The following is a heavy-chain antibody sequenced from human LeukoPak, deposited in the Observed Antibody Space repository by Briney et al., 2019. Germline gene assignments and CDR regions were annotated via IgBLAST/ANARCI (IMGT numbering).Heavy chain of an antibody. J-gene: IGHJ6*02. CDR1: GFTFSDYY. D-gene: IGHD7-27*01. Sequence: GESLRLSGAASGFTFSDYYMSWIRQAPGKGLEWVSYISSSGSTIYYADSVKGRFTISRDNAKNSLYLQMNSLRAEDAAVYYCASPSLQRGIYYYGMDVWGQGTTVTVSS. V-gene: IGHV3-11*01. CDR3: ASPSLQRGIYYYGMDV. CDR2: ISSSGSTI.